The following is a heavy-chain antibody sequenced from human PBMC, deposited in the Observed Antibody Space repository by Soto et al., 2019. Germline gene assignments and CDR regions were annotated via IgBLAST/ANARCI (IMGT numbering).Heavy chain of an antibody. Sequence: SETLSVTCTVSGGSISGYYWSWIRQPPGKGLEWIGYINHSGSTNYNPSLKSRVTISVDTSKNQFSLKLSSVTAADTAVYYCARGRSITIFGVVIPQYYYYYYMDVWGKGTTVTVSS. V-gene: IGHV4-59*12. J-gene: IGHJ6*03. CDR3: ARGRSITIFGVVIPQYYYYYYMDV. CDR1: GGSISGYY. D-gene: IGHD3-3*01. CDR2: INHSGST.